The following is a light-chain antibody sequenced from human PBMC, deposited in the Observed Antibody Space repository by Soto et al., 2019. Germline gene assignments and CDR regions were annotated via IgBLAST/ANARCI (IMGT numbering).Light chain of an antibody. CDR2: TNN. Sequence: QSVLTQPPSASGTPGQRVTISCSGSSSNIGRNIVNWYQQLPGTAPKLLIYTNNQRPSGVPDRFSGSKSGTSASLAISGLQSEDEADYYCAAWDDSLNGAVFGGGTQLTVL. CDR3: AAWDDSLNGAV. V-gene: IGLV1-44*01. J-gene: IGLJ7*01. CDR1: SSNIGRNI.